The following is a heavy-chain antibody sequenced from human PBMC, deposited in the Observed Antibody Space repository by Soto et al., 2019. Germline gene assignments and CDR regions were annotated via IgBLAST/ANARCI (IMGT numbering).Heavy chain of an antibody. V-gene: IGHV4-38-2*02. D-gene: IGHD6-25*01. Sequence: KASETLSLTCAVSGYSISSGYYWDWIRQPPGKGLEWIGTIYHSGFTYYNPSLKSRVTMSVDTSKNQFSLKLTSVTAADTAMYYCARDLTAAGLGGMDVWGQGTTVTVSS. CDR1: GYSISSGYY. CDR2: IYHSGFT. J-gene: IGHJ6*02. CDR3: ARDLTAAGLGGMDV.